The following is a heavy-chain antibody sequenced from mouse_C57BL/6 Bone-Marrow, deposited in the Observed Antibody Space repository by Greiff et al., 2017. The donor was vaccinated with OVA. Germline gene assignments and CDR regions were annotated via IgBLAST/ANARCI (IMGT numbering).Heavy chain of an antibody. CDR1: AFNIKDAI. CDR2: IDPENGDT. J-gene: IGHJ1*03. CDR3: TTFITTVVDWYFDV. Sequence: EVKVEESGAELVRPGASVKWSCPPPAFNIKDAIMPWVKQRPNQGLEWIGWIDPENGDTEYASKFQGKATITADTSSNTAYLQLSSLTSEDTAVYYCTTFITTVVDWYFDVWGTGTTVTVSS. D-gene: IGHD1-1*01. V-gene: IGHV14-4*01.